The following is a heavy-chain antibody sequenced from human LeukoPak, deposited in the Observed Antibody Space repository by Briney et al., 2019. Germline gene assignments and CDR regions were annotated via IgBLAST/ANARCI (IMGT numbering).Heavy chain of an antibody. V-gene: IGHV3-48*01. D-gene: IGHD6-19*01. CDR3: AREAILAVAGDF. CDR2: ISSTSITM. CDR1: GFTFNRNN. Sequence: GGSLRLSCAASGFTFNRNNMNWVRQAPGKGLEWVPYISSTSITMYYADSVKGRFTISRDNAKNSLYLQMNSLRADDTAVYYCAREAILAVAGDFWGQGTLVTVSS. J-gene: IGHJ4*02.